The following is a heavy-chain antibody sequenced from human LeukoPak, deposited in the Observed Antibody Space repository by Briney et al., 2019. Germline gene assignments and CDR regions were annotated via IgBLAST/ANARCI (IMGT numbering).Heavy chain of an antibody. D-gene: IGHD3-22*01. V-gene: IGHV3-23*01. CDR1: GFTFSSYA. CDR2: ISGSGGST. Sequence: GGSQRLSCAASGFTFSSYAMHWVRQAPGKGLEYVSAISGSGGSTYYADSVKGRFTISRDNSKNTLYLQMNSLRAEDTAVYYCAKDGDSSGYTHFDYWGQGTLVTVSS. CDR3: AKDGDSSGYTHFDY. J-gene: IGHJ4*02.